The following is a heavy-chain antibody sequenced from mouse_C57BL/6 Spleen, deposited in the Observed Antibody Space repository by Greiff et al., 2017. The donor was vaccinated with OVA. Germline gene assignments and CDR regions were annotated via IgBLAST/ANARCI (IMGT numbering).Heavy chain of an antibody. J-gene: IGHJ3*01. CDR2: INPNNGGT. V-gene: IGHV1-22*01. Sequence: VQLKQSGPELVKPGASVKMSCKASGYTFPDYNLPFFPPLPSPLLSWIGYINPNNGGTSYNQKFKGKATLTVNKSSSTAYMELRSLTSEDSAVYYCARRYYYGSSYEGFAYWGQGTLVTVSA. D-gene: IGHD1-1*01. CDR3: ARRYYYGSSYEGFAY. CDR1: GYTFPDYN.